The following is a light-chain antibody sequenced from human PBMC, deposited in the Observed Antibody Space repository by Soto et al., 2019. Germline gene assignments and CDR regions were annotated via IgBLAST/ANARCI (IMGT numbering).Light chain of an antibody. V-gene: IGKV1-27*01. CDR2: ASS. CDR1: QAIRNS. CDR3: QKYFSAPFT. J-gene: IGKJ3*01. Sequence: DIQMTQSPSSLSASVGDRVTITCRASQAIRNSLAWYQQKPGKVPSLLIYASSTLQPGVPSRFSGSGSGTDFSLSISSLQTEDVANYYCQKYFSAPFTFRTGPKLGIK.